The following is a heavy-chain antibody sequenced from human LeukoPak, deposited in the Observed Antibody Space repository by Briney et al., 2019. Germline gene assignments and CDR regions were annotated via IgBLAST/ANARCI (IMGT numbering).Heavy chain of an antibody. D-gene: IGHD2-21*02. Sequence: SETLSLTCAVYGGSFSGYYWSWIRQPPGKGLEWIGEINHSGSTNYNPSLKSRVTISVDTSKNQFSLKLSSVTAADTAVYYCARGTGVTIDYWGQGTLVTVSS. CDR3: ARGTGVTIDY. V-gene: IGHV4-34*01. CDR1: GGSFSGYY. CDR2: INHSGST. J-gene: IGHJ4*02.